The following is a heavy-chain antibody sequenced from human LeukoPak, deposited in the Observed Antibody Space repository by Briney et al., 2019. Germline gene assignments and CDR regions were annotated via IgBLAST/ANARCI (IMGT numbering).Heavy chain of an antibody. Sequence: PSETLSLTCTVSGASISSYYWSWIRQPPGKGLEWIGSVYYSGSTNYNPSLKSRVTISIDTSKNQFSLKLSSATAADTAVYYCVRVLGSGWVVNWFDPWGQGTLVTVSS. CDR2: VYYSGST. D-gene: IGHD6-19*01. CDR3: VRVLGSGWVVNWFDP. V-gene: IGHV4-59*01. J-gene: IGHJ5*02. CDR1: GASISSYY.